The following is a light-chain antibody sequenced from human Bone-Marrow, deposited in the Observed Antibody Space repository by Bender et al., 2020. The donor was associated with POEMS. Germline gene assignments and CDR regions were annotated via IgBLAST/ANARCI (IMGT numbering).Light chain of an antibody. J-gene: IGLJ3*02. V-gene: IGLV2-14*01. CDR1: SSDVGGYDS. CDR2: DVS. Sequence: QSALTQPPSASGSPGQSVTISCTGTSSDVGGYDSVCWYQQHPGKAPRLMIYDVSNRPSGVSDRFSGSKSGNTASLTIFGLQAEDEADYYCSSYSSSSTMWLFGGGTKLTVL. CDR3: SSYSSSSTMWL.